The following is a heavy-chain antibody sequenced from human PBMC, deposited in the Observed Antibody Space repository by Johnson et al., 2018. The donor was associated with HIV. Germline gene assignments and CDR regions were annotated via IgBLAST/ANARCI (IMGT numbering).Heavy chain of an antibody. D-gene: IGHD3-22*01. J-gene: IGHJ3*02. Sequence: VQLVESGGGLGKPGGSLRLSCAASGFTFSDYYMNWLRQAPGKGLEWVSYISSTGSTIYYAESVKGRFTISRDNAKNSLYLQMNSLRGEDTALYYCARDRRNYYDSSGYPDYDAFDIWGQGTMVTVSS. V-gene: IGHV3-11*01. CDR2: ISSTGSTI. CDR3: ARDRRNYYDSSGYPDYDAFDI. CDR1: GFTFSDYY.